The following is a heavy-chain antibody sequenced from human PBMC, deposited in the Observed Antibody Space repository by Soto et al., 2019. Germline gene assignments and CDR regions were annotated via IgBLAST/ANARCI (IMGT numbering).Heavy chain of an antibody. Sequence: SETLSLTCTVSGGSVSSGSYYWSWIRQPPGKGLEWIGYIYYSGSTNYNPSLKSRVTISVDTSKNQFSLKLSSVTAADTAVYYCARGELHSGYYFDYWGQGTLVTVSS. V-gene: IGHV4-61*01. J-gene: IGHJ4*02. CDR3: ARGELHSGYYFDY. CDR1: GGSVSSGSYY. CDR2: IYYSGST. D-gene: IGHD1-26*01.